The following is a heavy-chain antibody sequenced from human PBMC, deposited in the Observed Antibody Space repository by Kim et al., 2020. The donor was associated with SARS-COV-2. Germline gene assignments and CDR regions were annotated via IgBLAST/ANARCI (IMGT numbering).Heavy chain of an antibody. Sequence: SVKVSCKASGGTFSSYAISWVRQAPGQGLEWMGRIIPILGIANYAQKFQGRVTITADKSTSTAYMELSSLRSEDTAVYYCARDPHSYGDYYYYGMDVWGQGTTVTVSS. J-gene: IGHJ6*02. CDR3: ARDPHSYGDYYYYGMDV. V-gene: IGHV1-69*04. CDR2: IIPILGIA. D-gene: IGHD5-18*01. CDR1: GGTFSSYA.